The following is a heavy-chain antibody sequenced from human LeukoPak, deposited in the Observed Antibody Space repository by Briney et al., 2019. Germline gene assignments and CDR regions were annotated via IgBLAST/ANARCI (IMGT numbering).Heavy chain of an antibody. Sequence: GASVKVSCKASGYTFTSYYMHWVRQAPGQGLEWMGIINPSGGSTSYAQKFQGRVTMTRDTSTSTVYMELSGLRSEDTAVYYCARDSNWLEPFDYWGQGTLVTVSS. V-gene: IGHV1-46*01. CDR1: GYTFTSYY. CDR3: ARDSNWLEPFDY. D-gene: IGHD3-22*01. J-gene: IGHJ4*02. CDR2: INPSGGST.